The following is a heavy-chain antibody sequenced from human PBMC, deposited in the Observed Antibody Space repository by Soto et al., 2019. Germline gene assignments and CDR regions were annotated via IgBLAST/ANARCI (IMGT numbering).Heavy chain of an antibody. CDR3: ANPLGVRYFDWAGCFDY. Sequence: EVQLLESGGGLVQPGGSLRLSCAASGFTFSSYAMSWVRQAPGKGLEWVSAISGSGGSTYYADSVKGRFTISRDNSKNTLDLQMNSLRAEDTAVYYCANPLGVRYFDWAGCFDYWGQGTLVTVSS. CDR2: ISGSGGST. D-gene: IGHD3-9*01. CDR1: GFTFSSYA. V-gene: IGHV3-23*01. J-gene: IGHJ4*02.